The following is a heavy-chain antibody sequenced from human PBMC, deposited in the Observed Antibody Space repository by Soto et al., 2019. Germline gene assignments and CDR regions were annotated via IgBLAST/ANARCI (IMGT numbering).Heavy chain of an antibody. CDR2: IYNRGLI. V-gene: IGHV4-31*03. D-gene: IGHD2-15*01. J-gene: IGHJ4*02. CDR1: GASVSSGGYY. CDR3: ARSRRGAVATFDL. Sequence: PSETLSLTCTVSGASVSSGGYYWSWIRQHPEKGVEWIGYIYNRGLISYNPSLKSRIVVSRDTSRNQLSLKVTSVTAAHPAVYFCARSRRGAVATFDLWGQGTPVTVSS.